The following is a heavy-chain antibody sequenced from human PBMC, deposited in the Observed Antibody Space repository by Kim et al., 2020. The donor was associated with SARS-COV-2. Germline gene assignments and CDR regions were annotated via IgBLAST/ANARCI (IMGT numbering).Heavy chain of an antibody. V-gene: IGHV4-59*13. D-gene: IGHD3-10*01. Sequence: SETLSLTCTVSDGSISSYYWSWIRQPPGKGLEWIGYIYYSGSTSYNPSLKSRVTMSVDTPKNQFSLKLSSVTAADTAVYYCVRAVSRYGSGTPRFFDYWGQGTLATVPS. CDR1: DGSISSYY. J-gene: IGHJ4*02. CDR3: VRAVSRYGSGTPRFFDY. CDR2: IYYSGST.